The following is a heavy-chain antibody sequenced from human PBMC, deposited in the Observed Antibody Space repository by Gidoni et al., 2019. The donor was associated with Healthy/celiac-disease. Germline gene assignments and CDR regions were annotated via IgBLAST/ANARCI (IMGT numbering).Heavy chain of an antibody. CDR1: GGTFSSYA. Sequence: VQLVQSGSEVKKPGSSVTVSCTASGGTFSSYAISWVLQAPGQGLEGMGGIIPIFGTANYAQKFQGRVTITADESTSTAYMELSSRRSEDTAVYYCARVGEGAWVRGVPGGGYCGQGTLVTVSS. CDR3: ARVGEGAWVRGVPGGGY. CDR2: IIPIFGTA. J-gene: IGHJ4*02. D-gene: IGHD3-10*01. V-gene: IGHV1-69*01.